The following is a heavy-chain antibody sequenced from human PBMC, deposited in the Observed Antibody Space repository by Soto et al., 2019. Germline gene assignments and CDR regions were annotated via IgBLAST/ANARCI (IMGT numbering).Heavy chain of an antibody. CDR1: GGSISSYY. CDR2: IYTSGST. CDR3: ERVITIFGVVMANWFDS. J-gene: IGHJ5*01. D-gene: IGHD3-3*01. V-gene: IGHV4-4*07. Sequence: PSETLSLTCTVSGGSISSYYWSWIRQPAGKGLEWIGRIYTSGSTNYNPSLKSRVTMSVDTSKNQFSLKLSSVTAADPAVYYCERVITIFGVVMANWFDSWRHGTLVTVSA.